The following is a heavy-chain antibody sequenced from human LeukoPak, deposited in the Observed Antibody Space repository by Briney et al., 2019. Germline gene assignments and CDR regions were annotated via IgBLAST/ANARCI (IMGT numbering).Heavy chain of an antibody. J-gene: IGHJ4*02. Sequence: PSETLSLTCTVSGGSISSYYWSWIRQPPGKGLEWIGYIYTSGSTNYNPSLKSRVTISVDTSKSQFSLKLSSVTAADTAVYYCGGGDTAMATDYWGQGTLVTVSS. CDR3: GGGDTAMATDY. D-gene: IGHD5-18*01. CDR2: IYTSGST. V-gene: IGHV4-4*09. CDR1: GGSISSYY.